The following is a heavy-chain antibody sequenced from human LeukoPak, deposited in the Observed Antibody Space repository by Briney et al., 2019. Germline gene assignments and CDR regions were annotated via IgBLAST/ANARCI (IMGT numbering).Heavy chain of an antibody. CDR1: GFTFSTYW. Sequence: GGSLRLSCAASGFTFSTYWMHWVRQAPGKGLEWVSSISSSSSYIYYADSVKGRFTISRDNAKNSLYLQMNSLRAEDTAVYYCASPGYSSGWGAFDIWGQGTMVTVSS. D-gene: IGHD6-19*01. CDR2: ISSSSSYI. V-gene: IGHV3-21*01. J-gene: IGHJ3*02. CDR3: ASPGYSSGWGAFDI.